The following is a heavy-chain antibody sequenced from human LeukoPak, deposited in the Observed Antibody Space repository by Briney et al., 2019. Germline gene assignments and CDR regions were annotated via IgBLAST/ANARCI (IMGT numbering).Heavy chain of an antibody. CDR2: TYYRSKWYH. D-gene: IGHD2-2*01. CDR3: ARDPAYNYGMDV. Sequence: SQTLSLTCAISGDSVSSHSSAWNWIRQSPSRGLEWLGRTYYRSKWYHDYAVSVRSRMSINADKSKNQFSLQLSSVTPEDTAVYYCARDPAYNYGMDVWGQGTTVTVSS. CDR1: GDSVSSHSSA. J-gene: IGHJ6*02. V-gene: IGHV6-1*01.